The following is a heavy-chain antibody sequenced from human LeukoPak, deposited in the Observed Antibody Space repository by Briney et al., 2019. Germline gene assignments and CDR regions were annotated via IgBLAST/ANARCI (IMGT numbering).Heavy chain of an antibody. D-gene: IGHD3-3*01. CDR3: ARPDYDFWSGYRNAFDI. J-gene: IGHJ3*02. Sequence: SETLSLTCTVSGGSISSYYWSWIRQPPGKGLEWIGYIYYSGSTNYNPSLKSRVTISVDTSKNQFSLKLSSVTAADTAVYYCARPDYDFWSGYRNAFDIWGQGTMVTVSS. V-gene: IGHV4-59*01. CDR2: IYYSGST. CDR1: GGSISSYY.